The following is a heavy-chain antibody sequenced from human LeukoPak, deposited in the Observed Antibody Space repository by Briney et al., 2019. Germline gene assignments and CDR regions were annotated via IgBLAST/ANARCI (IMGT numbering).Heavy chain of an antibody. CDR2: IIPIFGIA. CDR1: GGTFSSYA. CDR3: ARDSGYYDSSGYCDY. V-gene: IGHV1-69*04. D-gene: IGHD3-22*01. J-gene: IGHJ4*02. Sequence: SVKVSCKASGGTFSSYAISWVRQAPGQGLEWMGRIIPIFGIANYAQKFQGRVTITADKSTSTAYMELSSLRSEDTAVYYCARDSGYYDSSGYCDYWGQGTLVTVSS.